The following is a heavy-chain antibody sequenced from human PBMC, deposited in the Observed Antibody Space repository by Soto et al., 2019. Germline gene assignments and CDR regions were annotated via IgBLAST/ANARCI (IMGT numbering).Heavy chain of an antibody. Sequence: SETLSLTCTVSGGSISSYYWSWIRQPPGKGLEWIGYIYYSGSTNYNPSLKSRVTISVDTSKNQFSLKLSSVTAADTAVYYCARDRGRDGYNSFDYRGQGTLVTVSS. J-gene: IGHJ4*02. V-gene: IGHV4-59*01. CDR2: IYYSGST. CDR1: GGSISSYY. CDR3: ARDRGRDGYNSFDY. D-gene: IGHD5-12*01.